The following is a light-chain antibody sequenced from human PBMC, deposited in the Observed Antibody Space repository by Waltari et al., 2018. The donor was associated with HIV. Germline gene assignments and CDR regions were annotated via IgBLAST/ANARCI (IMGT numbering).Light chain of an antibody. CDR3: AAWDDSLNAWV. Sequence: QSVLTQPPSASGTPGQRVSISCSGSSSNIGSNIVNWYQQLPGTAPKILIYSNNQRPAGVPDRVSGSKSGTSASLAISGLQSEDEAYYYCAAWDDSLNAWVFGGGTKLTVL. CDR2: SNN. CDR1: SSNIGSNI. J-gene: IGLJ3*02. V-gene: IGLV1-44*01.